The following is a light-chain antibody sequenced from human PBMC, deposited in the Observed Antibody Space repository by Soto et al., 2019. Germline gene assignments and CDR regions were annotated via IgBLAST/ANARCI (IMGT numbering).Light chain of an antibody. J-gene: IGKJ1*01. CDR1: QSVNSN. Sequence: ETVMTQSPATLSVSPGERATLSCRASQSVNSNLAWYQQKLGQAPRVLIFGASTRATGIPARFSGRGSGTEFSLTINSLQSEDFAVYYCQEYNTWPWTFGQGTKVEIK. CDR3: QEYNTWPWT. V-gene: IGKV3-15*01. CDR2: GAS.